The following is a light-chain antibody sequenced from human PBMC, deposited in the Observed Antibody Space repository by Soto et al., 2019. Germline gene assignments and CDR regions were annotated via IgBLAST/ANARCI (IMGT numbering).Light chain of an antibody. Sequence: DIVMTQSPSSLSASVGDRVTITCRASQSISTYLNWYQQKPGKAPKLLIYAASSLQSGVPSRFSASGSGTDFTLTISSLQPEDFATYYCQQSYITPPLTFGGGTKVDIK. J-gene: IGKJ4*01. CDR2: AAS. CDR1: QSISTY. V-gene: IGKV1-39*01. CDR3: QQSYITPPLT.